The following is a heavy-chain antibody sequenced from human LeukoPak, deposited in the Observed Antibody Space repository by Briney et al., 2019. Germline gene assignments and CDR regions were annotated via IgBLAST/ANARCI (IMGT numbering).Heavy chain of an antibody. J-gene: IGHJ5*02. CDR3: ARHARHRYCSSTSCYRGWLDP. V-gene: IGHV1-69*13. D-gene: IGHD2-2*01. CDR2: IIPIFGTA. Sequence: GASVKVSCKASRGTFSSYAISWVRQAPGQGLEWMGGIIPIFGTANYAQKFQGRVTITADESTSTAYMELSSLRSEDTAVYYCARHARHRYCSSTSCYRGWLDPWGQGTLVTVSS. CDR1: RGTFSSYA.